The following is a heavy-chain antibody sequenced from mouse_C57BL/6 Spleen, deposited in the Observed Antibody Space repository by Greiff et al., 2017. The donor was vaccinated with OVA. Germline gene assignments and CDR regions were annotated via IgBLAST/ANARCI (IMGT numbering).Heavy chain of an antibody. CDR3: ARAAYDGSSYRWYFDV. D-gene: IGHD1-1*01. CDR1: GYTFTSYW. Sequence: QVQLQQPGAELVMPGASVKLSCKASGYTFTSYWMHWVKQRPGQGLEWIGEIDPSDSYTNYNQKFKGKSTLTVDKSSSTAYMQLSSLTSEDSAVYYCARAAYDGSSYRWYFDVWGTGTTVTVSS. CDR2: IDPSDSYT. J-gene: IGHJ1*03. V-gene: IGHV1-69*01.